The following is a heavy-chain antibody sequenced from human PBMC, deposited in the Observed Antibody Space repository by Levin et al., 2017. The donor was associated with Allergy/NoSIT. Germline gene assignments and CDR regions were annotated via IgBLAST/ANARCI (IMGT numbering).Heavy chain of an antibody. CDR3: ARGEWETTLWRDFDY. CDR2: INTDGSST. CDR1: GFTFSSYW. Sequence: PAGGSLRLSCAASGFTFSSYWMHWVRQAPGKGLVWVSRINTDGSSTSYADSVKGRFTISRDNAKNTLFLQMNSLRAEDTAVYYCARGEWETTLWRDFDYWGQGTLVTVSS. J-gene: IGHJ4*02. V-gene: IGHV3-74*01. D-gene: IGHD1-26*01.